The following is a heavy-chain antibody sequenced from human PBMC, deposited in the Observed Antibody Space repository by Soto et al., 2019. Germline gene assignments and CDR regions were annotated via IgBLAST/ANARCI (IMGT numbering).Heavy chain of an antibody. CDR3: ARQVGATVGRFDY. CDR2: IYPGDADT. J-gene: IGHJ4*02. V-gene: IGHV5-51*01. Sequence: GESLKISCKGSGYSFTSYWIAWVRQMPGKGLEWMGIIYPGDADTRYSPSFQGQVTISADKSINTAYLQWSSLKASDTAMYYCARQVGATVGRFDYWGQGALVTVSS. CDR1: GYSFTSYW. D-gene: IGHD1-26*01.